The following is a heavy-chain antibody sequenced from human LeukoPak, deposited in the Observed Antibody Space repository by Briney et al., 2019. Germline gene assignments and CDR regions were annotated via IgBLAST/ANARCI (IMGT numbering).Heavy chain of an antibody. CDR2: ISSSSSYT. D-gene: IGHD3-22*01. CDR1: GFTFSDYY. CDR3: AINGNYHDSSGYYYELDY. J-gene: IGHJ4*02. Sequence: GGSLRLSCAASGFTFSDYYMSWIRQAPGEGLEWISYISSSSSYTNYADSVKGRFTIFRDNAKNSLYLQMNSLRVEDTAVYYCAINGNYHDSSGYYYELDYWGQGTLVTVSS. V-gene: IGHV3-11*06.